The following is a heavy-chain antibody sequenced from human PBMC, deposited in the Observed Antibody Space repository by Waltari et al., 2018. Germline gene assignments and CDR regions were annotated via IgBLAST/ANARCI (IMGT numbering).Heavy chain of an antibody. D-gene: IGHD2-2*01. J-gene: IGHJ4*02. V-gene: IGHV3-74*01. CDR1: GFTFTSYW. CDR2: INSDDTTT. CDR3: ARGYCTSTNGSPEVPFDY. Sequence: EVQLVESGGGLVQPGGSLRLSCAASGFTFTSYWMHWVRKAPGKGLVWVSRINSDDTTTSYADSVKGRFTISRDNARNTLYLQMNSLRPEDTAMYYCARGYCTSTNGSPEVPFDYWGQGTLVTVSS.